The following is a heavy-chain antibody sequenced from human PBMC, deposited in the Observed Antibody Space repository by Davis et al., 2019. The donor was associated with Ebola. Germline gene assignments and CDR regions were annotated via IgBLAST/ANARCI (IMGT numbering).Heavy chain of an antibody. D-gene: IGHD1-26*01. CDR2: IRSKANSYAT. CDR1: GFTFSGPA. V-gene: IGHV3-73*01. CDR3: TAGGGSSRDY. J-gene: IGHJ4*02. Sequence: GGSLRLSCAASGFTFSGPAMHWVRQASGKGLEWVGRIRSKANSYATAYAASVKGRFTISRDDSKNTAYLQMNSLKTEDTGVYYCTAGGGSSRDYWGQGTLVTVSS.